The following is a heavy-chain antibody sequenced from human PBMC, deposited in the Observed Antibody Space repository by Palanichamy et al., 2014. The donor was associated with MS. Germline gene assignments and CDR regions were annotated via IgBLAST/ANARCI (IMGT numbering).Heavy chain of an antibody. V-gene: IGHV1-69*04. D-gene: IGHD6-6*01. CDR3: ARAPRVYNSYYYYGMDV. J-gene: IGHJ6*02. Sequence: QVQLVQSGAEVKKPGSSVKVSCKASGGTFSSYAISWVRQAPGQGLEWMGRIIPILGIANYAQKFQGRVTITADKSTSTAYMELSSLRSEDTAVYYCARAPRVYNSYYYYGMDVWGQGTTVTVSS. CDR2: IIPILGIA. CDR1: GGTFSSYA.